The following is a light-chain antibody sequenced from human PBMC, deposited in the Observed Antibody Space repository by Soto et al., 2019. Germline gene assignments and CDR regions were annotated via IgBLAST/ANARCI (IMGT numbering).Light chain of an antibody. CDR2: GVS. CDR3: QQYGSSYPWT. J-gene: IGKJ1*01. Sequence: EIVLTQSPGTLSLSPGKRATLSCRAIQSVSRSYLAWYQQKAGQSPRLLIYGVSTRASGIPDRFSGSGSGTDFTLTISRLEPEDFAVYYCQQYGSSYPWTFGQGTKVDIK. V-gene: IGKV3-20*01. CDR1: QSVSRSY.